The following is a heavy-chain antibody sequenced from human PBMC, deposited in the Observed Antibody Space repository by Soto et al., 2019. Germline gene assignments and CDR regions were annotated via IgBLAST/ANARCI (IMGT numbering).Heavy chain of an antibody. CDR1: GGSISSSNYY. CDR3: ARDKITGLFDY. CDR2: INHSGST. J-gene: IGHJ4*02. D-gene: IGHD2-8*02. Sequence: SETLSLTCTVSGGSISSSNYYWTWIRQPPGTGLEWIGEINHSGSTNYNPSLKSRVTISVDTSKNQFSLKLTPVTAADTAVYYCARDKITGLFDYWGQGTLVTVSS. V-gene: IGHV4-39*07.